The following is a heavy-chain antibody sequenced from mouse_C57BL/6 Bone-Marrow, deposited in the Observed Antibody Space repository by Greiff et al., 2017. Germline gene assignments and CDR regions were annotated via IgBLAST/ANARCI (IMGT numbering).Heavy chain of an antibody. V-gene: IGHV7-3*01. CDR3: ASSYYSNYWFAY. Sequence: EVHLVESGGGLVQPGGSLSLSCAASGFTFTDYYMSWVRQPPGKALEWLGFIRNKANGYTTEYSASVKGRFTISRDNSQSILYLQMNALRAEDSATYYCASSYYSNYWFAYWGQGTLVTVSA. CDR2: IRNKANGYTT. CDR1: GFTFTDYY. J-gene: IGHJ3*01. D-gene: IGHD2-5*01.